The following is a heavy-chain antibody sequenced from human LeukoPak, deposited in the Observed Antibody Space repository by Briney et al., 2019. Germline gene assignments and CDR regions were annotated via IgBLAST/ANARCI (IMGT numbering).Heavy chain of an antibody. D-gene: IGHD1-26*01. V-gene: IGHV3-23*01. Sequence: GGSLRLSCAASGFTFSSYAMSWVRQAPGKGLEWVSAISGSGGSTYYADSVKGRFTISRDNSKNTLYLQMNSLRAEDTAVYYCARDSRHSGSYYFDYWGQGTLVTVSS. CDR2: ISGSGGST. CDR1: GFTFSSYA. J-gene: IGHJ4*02. CDR3: ARDSRHSGSYYFDY.